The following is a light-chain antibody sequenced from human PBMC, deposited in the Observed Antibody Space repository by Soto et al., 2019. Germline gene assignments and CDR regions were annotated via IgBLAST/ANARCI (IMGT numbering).Light chain of an antibody. Sequence: DIQMTQSPSTQSSSVGYRFARTWRASQSISSWLAWYQQKPGKAPKLLIYDASSLESGVPSRFSGSGSGTEFTLTISSLQPDDFATYYCQHYNSYSEAFGQGTKVDIK. CDR2: DAS. V-gene: IGKV1-5*01. CDR3: QHYNSYSEA. J-gene: IGKJ1*01. CDR1: QSISSW.